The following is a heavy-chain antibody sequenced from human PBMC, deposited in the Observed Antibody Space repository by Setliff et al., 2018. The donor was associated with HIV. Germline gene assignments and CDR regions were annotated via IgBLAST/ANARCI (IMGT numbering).Heavy chain of an antibody. J-gene: IGHJ6*03. CDR2: IYHSGST. D-gene: IGHD3-22*01. CDR1: GGSITSYY. V-gene: IGHV4-59*01. Sequence: SETLSLTCTVSGGSITSYYWSWIRQPPGKGLEWIGNIYHSGSTNYNPALKSRVTISVDVSKEKFSLRLTSVTAADTAVYYCARVVSGYWGGYYYYYMDVWGKGTTVTVSS. CDR3: ARVVSGYWGGYYYYYMDV.